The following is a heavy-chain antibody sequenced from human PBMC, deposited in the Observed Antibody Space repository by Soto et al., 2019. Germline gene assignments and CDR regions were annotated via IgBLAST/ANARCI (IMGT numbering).Heavy chain of an antibody. J-gene: IGHJ3*02. CDR2: LIHGGST. Sequence: PSETLSLTCAIYGASLGGFHWTWLRQAPGKGLEWIGELIHGGSTNYNPSLKGRVSFSLDTSKNKFSLHLMSVTAADTAVYYCARSPLGYDYVRQTWREVGDSFDIWGRGTLVTVSS. V-gene: IGHV4-34*12. CDR1: GASLGGFH. CDR3: ARSPLGYDYVRQTWREVGDSFDI. D-gene: IGHD3-16*01.